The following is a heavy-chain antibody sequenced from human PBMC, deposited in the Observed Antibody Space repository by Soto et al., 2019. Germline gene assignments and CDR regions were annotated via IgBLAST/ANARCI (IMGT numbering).Heavy chain of an antibody. D-gene: IGHD5-18*01. CDR2: ISYDGSNK. CDR3: ARGYSRYYFDY. Sequence: QVPLVESGGGVVQPGRSLRLSCAASGFTFSSYAMHWVRQAPGKGLEWVAVISYDGSNKYYADSVKGRFTISRDNSKNTLYLQMNSLRAEDTAVYYCARGYSRYYFDYWGQGTLVTVSS. J-gene: IGHJ4*02. V-gene: IGHV3-30-3*01. CDR1: GFTFSSYA.